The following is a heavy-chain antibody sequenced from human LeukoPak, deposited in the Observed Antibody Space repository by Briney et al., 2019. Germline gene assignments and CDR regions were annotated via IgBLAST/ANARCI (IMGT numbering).Heavy chain of an antibody. Sequence: GGSLRLSCAASGFTFSSYEMNWARQAPGKGLEWVSYISSSGSTIYYADSVKGRFTISRDNAKNSLYLQMNSLRAEDTAVYYCARDGEPTLFDYWGQGTLVTVSS. D-gene: IGHD1-14*01. CDR3: ARDGEPTLFDY. V-gene: IGHV3-48*03. J-gene: IGHJ4*02. CDR2: ISSSGSTI. CDR1: GFTFSSYE.